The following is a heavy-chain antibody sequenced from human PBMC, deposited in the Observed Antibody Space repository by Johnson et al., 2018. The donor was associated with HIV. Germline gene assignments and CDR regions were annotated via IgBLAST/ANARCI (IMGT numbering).Heavy chain of an antibody. V-gene: IGHV3-30*04. Sequence: QVQLVESGGDVVQPGRSLRLSCAASGFTFSSYAMHWVRQAPGTGLEWVAVISYDGSNNYYADSVKGRFTISRDNSKNTMYLQMNSLRAEDTAVYYCAPAGPDAFDIWGQGTMVTVSS. CDR3: APAGPDAFDI. J-gene: IGHJ3*02. CDR1: GFTFSSYA. CDR2: ISYDGSNN. D-gene: IGHD6-13*01.